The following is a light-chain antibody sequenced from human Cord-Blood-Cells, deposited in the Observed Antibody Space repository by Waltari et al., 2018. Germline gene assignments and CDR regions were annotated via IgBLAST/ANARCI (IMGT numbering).Light chain of an antibody. CDR2: GAS. Sequence: EIVMTQSPATLPVSPGERATPSCRASQSVSSNLAWYQQKPGQAPRLLIYGASTRATGIPARFSGSGSGTEFTHTISSLQSEDFAVYYRQQYNNWPLTFGGGTKVEIK. CDR3: QQYNNWPLT. V-gene: IGKV3-15*01. J-gene: IGKJ4*01. CDR1: QSVSSN.